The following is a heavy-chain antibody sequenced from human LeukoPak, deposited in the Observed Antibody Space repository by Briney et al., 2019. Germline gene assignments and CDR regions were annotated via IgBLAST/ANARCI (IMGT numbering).Heavy chain of an antibody. J-gene: IGHJ4*02. CDR2: IKQDGSEK. CDR1: GFTFRSYW. D-gene: IGHD3-22*01. V-gene: IGHV3-7*04. CDR3: ARGAYYYIY. Sequence: GGSLRLSCAASGFTFRSYWMSWVRQAPGKGLEWVANIKQDGSEKYYVDSVKGRFTISRDNAKNSLFLQMNSLRAEDTAVYYCARGAYYYIYWGQGTLVTVSS.